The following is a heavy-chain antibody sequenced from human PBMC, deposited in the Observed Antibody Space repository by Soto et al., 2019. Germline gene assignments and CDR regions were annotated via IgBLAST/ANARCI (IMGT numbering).Heavy chain of an antibody. Sequence: GASVKVSCKASGYTFTTYGVSWVRQAPGQGLGWMGWISTYNGNTNYAQKLQGRVTMTTDTSTTTTYMELRSLRSDDTAVYYCARDLGFCSGGSCSYWFDPWGQGTLVTVSS. CDR1: GYTFTTYG. J-gene: IGHJ5*02. V-gene: IGHV1-18*01. CDR2: ISTYNGNT. D-gene: IGHD2-15*01. CDR3: ARDLGFCSGGSCSYWFDP.